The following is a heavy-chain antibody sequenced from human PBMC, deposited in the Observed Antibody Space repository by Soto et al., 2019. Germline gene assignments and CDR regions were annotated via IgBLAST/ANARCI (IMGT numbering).Heavy chain of an antibody. CDR2: ISHTGITT. CDR3: AQQSYGWGTYPLLFDY. V-gene: IGHV3-23*01. J-gene: IGHJ4*02. Sequence: EVQLLESGGGLVQPGGSLRLSCVASGFTFGTYAMSWVRQAPGKGLEGVSAISHTGITTYYADSVKGRFTMSRHNSKNTLYLKMNSLRAEDTAIYFCAQQSYGWGTYPLLFDYWGQGTLVTVSS. D-gene: IGHD3-10*01. CDR1: GFTFGTYA.